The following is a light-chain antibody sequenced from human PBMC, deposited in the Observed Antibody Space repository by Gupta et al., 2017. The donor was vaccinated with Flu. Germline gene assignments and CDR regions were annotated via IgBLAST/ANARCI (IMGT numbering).Light chain of an antibody. V-gene: IGKV1-9*01. CDR3: QQLNSYPLIT. CDR2: AAS. CDR1: QGISSY. Sequence: DIQLTQSPSFLSASVGDRVTITCRASQGISSYLAWYQQKPGKAPKLLIYAASTLQSGVPSRFSGSGSWTEFTLTISSLQPEDFATYYCQQLNSYPLITFGQGTRLEIK. J-gene: IGKJ5*01.